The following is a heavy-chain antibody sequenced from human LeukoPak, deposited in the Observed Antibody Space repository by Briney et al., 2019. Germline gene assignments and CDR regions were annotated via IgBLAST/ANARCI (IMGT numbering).Heavy chain of an antibody. CDR3: ASSSSSWADFDY. V-gene: IGHV3-7*01. Sequence: PGGSLRLSWVAAGFTLSSYWMSWVRHPAGEGLGWVANITQDGSQRYYAESLKGRFTVSRDNAENSLYLQMNSLGAEDTAVYYCASSSSSWADFDYWGQGTLVTVSS. J-gene: IGHJ4*02. CDR1: GFTLSSYW. D-gene: IGHD6-6*01. CDR2: ITQDGSQR.